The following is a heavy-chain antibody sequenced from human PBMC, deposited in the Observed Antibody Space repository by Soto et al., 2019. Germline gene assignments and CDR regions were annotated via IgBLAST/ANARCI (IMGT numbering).Heavy chain of an antibody. D-gene: IGHD3-22*01. J-gene: IGHJ4*02. CDR3: ARGYYYDSSGYSYFDY. Sequence: QVQLQESGPGLVKPSWTLSLTCAVSGGSISSSNGWRWVRQPPGKGMEWIGEIYHSGSTNYNPTLKSRVTKSVDKSKNQFSRKLSSVTAAYSAVYYCARGYYYDSSGYSYFDYWGQGTLVTVSS. CDR1: GGSISSSNG. V-gene: IGHV4-4*02. CDR2: IYHSGST.